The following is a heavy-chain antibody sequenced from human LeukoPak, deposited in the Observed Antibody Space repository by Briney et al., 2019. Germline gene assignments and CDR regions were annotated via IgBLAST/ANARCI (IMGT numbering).Heavy chain of an antibody. D-gene: IGHD5-18*01. CDR2: IYTSGST. Sequence: SETLSLTCTVSGGSISSSSYSWSWIRQPAGKGLDWIGRIYTSGSTNYNPSLKSRVTMSVDTSKNQFSLKLSSVTAADTAVYYCARDTYNYGSSAYYFDYWGQGTLVTVSS. CDR1: GGSISSSSYS. CDR3: ARDTYNYGSSAYYFDY. J-gene: IGHJ4*02. V-gene: IGHV4-61*02.